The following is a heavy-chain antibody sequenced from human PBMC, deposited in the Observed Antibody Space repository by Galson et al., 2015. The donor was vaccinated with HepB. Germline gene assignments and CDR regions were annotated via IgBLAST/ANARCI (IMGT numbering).Heavy chain of an antibody. CDR3: ARDSSGWLGDPADI. D-gene: IGHD6-19*01. V-gene: IGHV4-59*01. CDR1: GGSISTYY. CDR2: IYYSGSA. J-gene: IGHJ3*02. Sequence: ETLSLTCTVSGGSISTYYWSWIRQPPGKGLEWIGYIYYSGSANYNPSLKSRVTISVDTSKKQFSLKLSSVTAADTAVYYCARDSSGWLGDPADIWGQGTMVTVSS.